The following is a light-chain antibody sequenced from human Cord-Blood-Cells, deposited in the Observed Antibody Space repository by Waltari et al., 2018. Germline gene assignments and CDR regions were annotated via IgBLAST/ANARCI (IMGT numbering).Light chain of an antibody. Sequence: EIVLTQSPATLSLSPGERATLSCRASQSVSSYLAWYKQKPGQAPRLLIYDASNRATGIPARFSGSGSGTDFTLTSSSLEPEDFAVYYCQQRSNWPPATFGGGTKVEIK. CDR1: QSVSSY. J-gene: IGKJ4*01. CDR2: DAS. V-gene: IGKV3-11*01. CDR3: QQRSNWPPAT.